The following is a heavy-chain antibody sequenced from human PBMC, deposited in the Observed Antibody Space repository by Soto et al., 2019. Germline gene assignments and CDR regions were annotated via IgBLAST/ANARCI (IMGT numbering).Heavy chain of an antibody. V-gene: IGHV1-2*02. CDR3: ARARGSGPVVAATYYYYGMDV. CDR2: INPNSGGT. J-gene: IGHJ6*02. D-gene: IGHD2-15*01. CDR1: GYTFSDYY. Sequence: ASVKVSCKASGYTFSDYYIHWVRQAPGQGLEWMGWINPNSGGTKYAPKFQGGVTMTRDTSITTAYMELSRLRSGDTAVYYCARARGSGPVVAATYYYYGMDVWGQGTTVTVSS.